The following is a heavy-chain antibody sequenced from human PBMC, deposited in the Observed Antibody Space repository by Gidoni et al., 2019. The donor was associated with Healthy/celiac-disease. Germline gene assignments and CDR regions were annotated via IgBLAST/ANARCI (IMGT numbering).Heavy chain of an antibody. Sequence: EVQLVESGGGLVQPGRGLRISCTASGFTCGDYAMSGVRWAPGKGLEWVGFIRSKAYGGTTEYAASVRGSFTISRDDSKSIAYLQMASLKAEDTAVYYCTRVSGSGLFDYWGQGTLVTVSS. CDR3: TRVSGSGLFDY. V-gene: IGHV3-49*04. J-gene: IGHJ4*02. CDR2: IRSKAYGGTT. D-gene: IGHD1-26*01. CDR1: GFTCGDYA.